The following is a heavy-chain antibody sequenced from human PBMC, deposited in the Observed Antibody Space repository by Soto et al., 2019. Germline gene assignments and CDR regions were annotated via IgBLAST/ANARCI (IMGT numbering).Heavy chain of an antibody. D-gene: IGHD6-13*01. CDR2: IYHSGST. J-gene: IGHJ5*02. CDR1: GGSISSSNW. CDR3: ARVDTSIAAAGTSRFDP. V-gene: IGHV4-4*02. Sequence: QVQLQESGPGLVKPSGTLSLTCAVSGGSISSSNWWSWVRQPPGKGLEWIGEIYHSGSTNYNPSLKSRVTISVDTSKNQFSLKLSSVTAADTAVYYCARVDTSIAAAGTSRFDPWGQGTLVTVSS.